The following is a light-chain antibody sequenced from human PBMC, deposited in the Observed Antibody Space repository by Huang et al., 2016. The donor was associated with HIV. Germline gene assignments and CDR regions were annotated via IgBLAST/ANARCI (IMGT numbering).Light chain of an antibody. CDR1: QGISSY. V-gene: IGKV1-9*01. CDR3: QQLNSYPLT. CDR2: GAS. Sequence: IQFTQSPSSLSASVGDRVTITCRASQGISSYLAWYQQKLGKAPKLLIYGASTLQSGVPSRFSGSGSGTNFTLTISSLQPEDFATYYCQQLNSYPLTFGGGTKVEIK. J-gene: IGKJ4*01.